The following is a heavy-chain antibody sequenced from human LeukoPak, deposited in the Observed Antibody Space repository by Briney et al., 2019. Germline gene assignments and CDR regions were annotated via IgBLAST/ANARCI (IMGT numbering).Heavy chain of an antibody. Sequence: PSETLSLTCTVSGGSFTSYYWTWIRQPPGKGLEWIGYIYTSGNTNYNPSLKSRVTISVDTSKNQFSLKLSSVTAADPAVYYCARLLEQHLFDYWGQGTLVTVSS. D-gene: IGHD1/OR15-1a*01. J-gene: IGHJ4*02. CDR2: IYTSGNT. CDR3: ARLLEQHLFDY. V-gene: IGHV4-4*09. CDR1: GGSFTSYY.